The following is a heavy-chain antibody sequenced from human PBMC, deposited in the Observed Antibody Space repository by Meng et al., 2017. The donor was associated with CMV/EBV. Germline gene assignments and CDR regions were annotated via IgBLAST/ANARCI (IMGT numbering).Heavy chain of an antibody. Sequence: SETLSLTCTVSGGSISSSSYYWGWIRQPPGKGLEWIGSIYYSGSTYYNPSLKSRVTISVDTSKNQFSLKLSSVTAADTAVYYCARGAYSSSSSPLFFGYYYGMDVWGQGTTVTVSS. CDR2: IYYSGST. V-gene: IGHV4-39*01. CDR1: GGSISSSSYY. J-gene: IGHJ6*02. D-gene: IGHD6-6*01. CDR3: ARGAYSSSSSPLFFGYYYGMDV.